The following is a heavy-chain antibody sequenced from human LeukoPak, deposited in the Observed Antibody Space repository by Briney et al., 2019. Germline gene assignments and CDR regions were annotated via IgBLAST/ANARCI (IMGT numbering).Heavy chain of an antibody. CDR2: VNPNSGGT. CDR3: ARGRRLLVGDTNAGDYFDY. V-gene: IGHV1-2*02. Sequence: ASVKVSCKASGYTFTGYYILWVRQAPGQGLEWMGWVNPNSGGTYYAQKFQGRVTMTRDTSISTAYIELSRLRSDDTAVYYCARGRRLLVGDTNAGDYFDYWGQGTLVTVSS. CDR1: GYTFTGYY. D-gene: IGHD1-26*01. J-gene: IGHJ4*02.